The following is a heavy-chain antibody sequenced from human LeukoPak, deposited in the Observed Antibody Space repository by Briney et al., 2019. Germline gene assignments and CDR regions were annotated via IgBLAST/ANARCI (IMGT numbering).Heavy chain of an antibody. J-gene: IGHJ6*03. V-gene: IGHV4-59*01. CDR2: IYYSGST. CDR1: GGSISSYY. Sequence: SETLSLTCTVSGGSISSYYWSWIRQPPGKGLEWIGYIYYSGSTSYNPSLKSRVTISVDTSKNQFSLKLSSVTAADTAVYYCARTPLDSSGYYYGYYYYYYMDVWGKGTTVTVSS. CDR3: ARTPLDSSGYYYGYYYYYYMDV. D-gene: IGHD3-22*01.